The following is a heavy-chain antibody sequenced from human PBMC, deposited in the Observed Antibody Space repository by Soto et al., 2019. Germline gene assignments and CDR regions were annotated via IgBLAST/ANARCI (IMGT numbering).Heavy chain of an antibody. CDR1: GFSLSTSGVG. CDR3: AHRLGQAAAGTLGWFDP. D-gene: IGHD6-13*01. J-gene: IGHJ5*02. Sequence: QITLKESGPTLVKPTQTLTLTCTFSGFSLSTSGVGVGWIRQPPGKALEWLALIYWDDDKRYSPSLKSRLTITKDTSKHQVVLTMTNMDPVDTATYYCAHRLGQAAAGTLGWFDPWGQGTLVTVSS. V-gene: IGHV2-5*02. CDR2: IYWDDDK.